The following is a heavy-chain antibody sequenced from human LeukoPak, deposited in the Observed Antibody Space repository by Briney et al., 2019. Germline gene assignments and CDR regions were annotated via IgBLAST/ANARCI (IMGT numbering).Heavy chain of an antibody. J-gene: IGHJ4*02. CDR3: ARDADGYED. CDR2: IKEDGSED. Sequence: PGGSLRLSCAASGFTFSRAWMSWVRQAPGKGLEWVANIKEDGSEDHYADSVKGRFAISEDHAKNSLYLQMNNLRAEDTAMYYCARDADGYEDWGQGTLVIVSS. V-gene: IGHV3-7*01. D-gene: IGHD5-24*01. CDR1: GFTFSRAW.